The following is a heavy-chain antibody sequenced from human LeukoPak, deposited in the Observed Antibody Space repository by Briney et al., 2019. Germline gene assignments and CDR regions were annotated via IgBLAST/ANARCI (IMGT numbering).Heavy chain of an antibody. CDR2: IYPGDSDT. V-gene: IGHV5-51*01. J-gene: IGHJ3*02. Sequence: GESLKISCKGSGYSFSSNWIGWVRQMPGKGLEWMGIIYPGDSDTRYSPSFQGRVTISADKSISTAYLQWSSLKASDTAMYYCARPPTTRDAFDIWGQGTMVTVSS. CDR1: GYSFSSNW. D-gene: IGHD4-17*01. CDR3: ARPPTTRDAFDI.